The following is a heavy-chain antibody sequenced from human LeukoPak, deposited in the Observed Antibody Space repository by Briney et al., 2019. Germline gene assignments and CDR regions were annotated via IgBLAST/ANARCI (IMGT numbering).Heavy chain of an antibody. CDR3: AKALTSGWYLDAFNI. Sequence: GGSLRLSCAASGFTFSSCGMHWVRQAPGKGLEWVAVISYDGSNKYYADSVKGRFTISRDNSKNTLFLEMNSLRAEDTAVCYCAKALTSGWYLDAFNIWGQGTMVTVSS. J-gene: IGHJ3*02. D-gene: IGHD6-19*01. CDR1: GFTFSSCG. V-gene: IGHV3-30*18. CDR2: ISYDGSNK.